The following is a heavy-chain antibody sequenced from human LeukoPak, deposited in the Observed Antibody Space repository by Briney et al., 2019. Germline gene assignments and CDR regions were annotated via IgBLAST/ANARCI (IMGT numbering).Heavy chain of an antibody. V-gene: IGHV1-8*02. D-gene: IGHD3-3*01. Sequence: ASVKVSCKASGGTFSSYAISWVRQATGQGLEWMGWMNPNSGNTGYAQKFQGRVTMTRNTSISTAYMELSSLRSEDTAVYYCARDPPIFGVVIGDDYWGQGTLVTVSS. CDR1: GGTFSSYA. CDR2: MNPNSGNT. J-gene: IGHJ4*02. CDR3: ARDPPIFGVVIGDDY.